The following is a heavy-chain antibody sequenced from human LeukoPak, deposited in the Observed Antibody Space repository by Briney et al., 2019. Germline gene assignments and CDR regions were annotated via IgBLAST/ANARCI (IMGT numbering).Heavy chain of an antibody. D-gene: IGHD3-3*01. CDR1: GGSISSGSYY. J-gene: IGHJ6*03. Sequence: SETLSLTCTVSGGSISSGSYYWSWIRQPAGKGLEWIGRIYTSGSTNYNPSLKSRVSISVDTSKNQFSLKLSSVTAADTAVYYCARGSYYDFWSGYYTGYYYYYMDVWGKGTTVTVSS. CDR2: IYTSGST. CDR3: ARGSYYDFWSGYYTGYYYYYMDV. V-gene: IGHV4-61*02.